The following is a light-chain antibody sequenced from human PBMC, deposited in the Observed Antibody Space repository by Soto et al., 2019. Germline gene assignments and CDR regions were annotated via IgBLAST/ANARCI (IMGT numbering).Light chain of an antibody. CDR1: QSISSW. CDR3: QQYNAYWT. V-gene: IGKV1-5*03. J-gene: IGKJ1*01. CDR2: KAA. Sequence: DIQMTQSPSTLSASVGDRVTITCRASQSISSWLAWYQQKPGKAPKLLIYKAASLESGVPSRFSGGGSGTDFTLTISSLQPDGFAAYYCQQYNAYWTFGQGTKVEI.